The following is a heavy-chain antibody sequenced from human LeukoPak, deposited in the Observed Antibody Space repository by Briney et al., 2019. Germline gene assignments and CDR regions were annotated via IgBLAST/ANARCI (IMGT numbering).Heavy chain of an antibody. J-gene: IGHJ5*02. Sequence: SETLSLTCTVSGYSISSGYYWGWIRQPPGKGLEWIGSIYHSGSTYYNPSLKSRVTISVDTSKNQFSLKLSSVTAADTAVYYCARDRLQLQSWGQGTLVTVSS. V-gene: IGHV4-38-2*02. D-gene: IGHD1-1*01. CDR3: ARDRLQLQS. CDR2: IYHSGST. CDR1: GYSISSGYY.